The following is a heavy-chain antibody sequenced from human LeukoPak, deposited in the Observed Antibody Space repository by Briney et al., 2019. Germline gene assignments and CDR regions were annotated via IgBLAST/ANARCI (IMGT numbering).Heavy chain of an antibody. CDR2: ISSSSSYI. CDR3: AREVRDYYDSSGPTLWDY. J-gene: IGHJ4*02. D-gene: IGHD3-22*01. CDR1: GFTFSSYN. Sequence: AGGSLRLSCAASGFTFSSYNMNWVRQAPGKGLEWVSSISSSSSYIYYADSVKGRFTISRDNAKNSLYLQMNSLRAEDTAVYYCAREVRDYYDSSGPTLWDYWGQGTLVTVSS. V-gene: IGHV3-21*01.